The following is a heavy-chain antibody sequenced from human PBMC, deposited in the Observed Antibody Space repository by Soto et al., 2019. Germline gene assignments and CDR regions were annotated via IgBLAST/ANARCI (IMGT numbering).Heavy chain of an antibody. CDR1: GFTFSNAW. CDR3: TAPGLWSASYRDFYYVMDV. CDR2: IKSKTDGGTT. Sequence: NPGGSLRLSCAASGFTFSNAWMSWVRQAPGKGLEWVGRIKSKTDGGTTDYAAPVKGRFTISRDDSKNTLYLQMNSLKTEDTAVYYCTAPGLWSASYRDFYYVMDVWGQGTTVTVSS. J-gene: IGHJ6*02. V-gene: IGHV3-15*01. D-gene: IGHD3-3*01.